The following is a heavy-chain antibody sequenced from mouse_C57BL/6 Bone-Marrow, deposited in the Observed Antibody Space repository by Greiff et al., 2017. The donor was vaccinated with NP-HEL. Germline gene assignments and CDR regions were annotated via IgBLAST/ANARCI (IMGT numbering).Heavy chain of an antibody. Sequence: VQLQQPGAELVRPGTSVKLSCKASGYTFTSYWMHWVKQRPGQGLEWIGVIDPSDSYTNYNQKFKGKATLTVDTSSSTAYMQLSSLTSEDSAVYYCARCETALAMDYWGQGTSVTVSS. D-gene: IGHD3-2*01. CDR1: GYTFTSYW. V-gene: IGHV1-59*01. CDR2: IDPSDSYT. J-gene: IGHJ4*01. CDR3: ARCETALAMDY.